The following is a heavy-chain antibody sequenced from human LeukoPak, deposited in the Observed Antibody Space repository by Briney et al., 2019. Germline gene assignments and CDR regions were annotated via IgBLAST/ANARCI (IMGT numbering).Heavy chain of an antibody. J-gene: IGHJ2*01. CDR2: IYYTGST. V-gene: IGHV4-59*01. D-gene: IGHD4-11*01. Sequence: PSETLSLTCTVSGGSISSYYWTWLRQPPGKGLEWIGYIYYTGSTDYNPSLKSRVTMSLDTSKNQFSLKLSSVTAADTAVYYCARGLHHRYFDLWGRGTLVTVSS. CDR1: GGSISSYY. CDR3: ARGLHHRYFDL.